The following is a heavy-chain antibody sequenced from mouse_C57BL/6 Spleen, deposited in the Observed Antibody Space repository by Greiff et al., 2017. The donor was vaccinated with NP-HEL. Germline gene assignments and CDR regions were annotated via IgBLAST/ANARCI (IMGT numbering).Heavy chain of an antibody. CDR2: IWCGGST. V-gene: IGHV2-2*01. D-gene: IGHD2-4*01. Sequence: VMLVESGPGLVQPSQSLSITCTVSGFSLTSYGVHWVRPSPGKGLEWLGVIWCGGSTDYNAAFISRLSISKDNSKSQVFFKMNSLQADDTAIYYCARYYYDFLMDYWGQGTSVTVSS. J-gene: IGHJ4*01. CDR1: GFSLTSYG. CDR3: ARYYYDFLMDY.